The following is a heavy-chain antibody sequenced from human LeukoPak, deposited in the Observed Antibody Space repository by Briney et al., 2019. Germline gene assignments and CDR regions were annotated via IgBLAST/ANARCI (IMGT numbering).Heavy chain of an antibody. CDR2: INPSGGST. V-gene: IGHV1-46*01. D-gene: IGHD3-10*01. Sequence: GASVKVSCKASGYTFTSYYMHWVRQAPGQGLEWMGIINPSGGSTSYAQKFQGRVTMTRDMSTSTVYMELSSLRSEDMAVYYCARGQYYYASGSSFLKRGVSAFDIWGQGTMVTVSS. CDR1: GYTFTSYY. J-gene: IGHJ3*02. CDR3: ARGQYYYASGSSFLKRGVSAFDI.